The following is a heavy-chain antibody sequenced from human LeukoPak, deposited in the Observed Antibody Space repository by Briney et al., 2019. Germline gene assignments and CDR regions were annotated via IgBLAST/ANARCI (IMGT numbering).Heavy chain of an antibody. Sequence: GGSLRLSCAASGFTFSSYGMHWVRQAPGKGLEWVAFIRYDGSNKYYADSVKGRFTISGDNSKNTLYLQMNSLRAEDTAVYYCAKARVPTVTLYYFDYWGQGTLVTVSS. CDR2: IRYDGSNK. CDR1: GFTFSSYG. V-gene: IGHV3-30*02. CDR3: AKARVPTVTLYYFDY. D-gene: IGHD4-17*01. J-gene: IGHJ4*02.